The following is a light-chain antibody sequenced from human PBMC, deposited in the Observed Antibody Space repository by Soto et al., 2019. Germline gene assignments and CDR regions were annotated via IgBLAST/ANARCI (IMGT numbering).Light chain of an antibody. J-gene: IGKJ1*01. CDR1: QSVSSSY. CDR3: QQYGASWT. CDR2: GAS. V-gene: IGKV3-20*01. Sequence: EIVLTQSPGTLSLSPGERATLSCRASQSVSSSYLAWYQQKPGQAPRLLISGASSRATGIPDRFSGSGSGTDFTLTIRRLEPEDFAVYYCQQYGASWTFGQGTKVEIK.